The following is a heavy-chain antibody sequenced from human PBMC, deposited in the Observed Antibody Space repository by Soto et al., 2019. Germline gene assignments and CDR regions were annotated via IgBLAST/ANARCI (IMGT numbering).Heavy chain of an antibody. J-gene: IGHJ4*02. Sequence: SGGSLRLSCAASGFTFDDYGMSWVRQAPGKGLEWVSGINWNGGSTGYADSVKGRFTISRDNAKNSLYLQMNSLRAEDTALYYCARGYERWLQCVVGYWGQGTLVTVS. V-gene: IGHV3-20*04. CDR2: INWNGGST. D-gene: IGHD5-12*01. CDR1: GFTFDDYG. CDR3: ARGYERWLQCVVGY.